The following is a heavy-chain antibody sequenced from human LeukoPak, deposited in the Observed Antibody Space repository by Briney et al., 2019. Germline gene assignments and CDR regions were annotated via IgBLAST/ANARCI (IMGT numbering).Heavy chain of an antibody. D-gene: IGHD4-17*01. J-gene: IGHJ4*02. CDR3: ARHKSDYGDYHAH. V-gene: IGHV4-59*08. Sequence: PSETLSLTCTVSDGSMSGYYWSWIRQPPGKGLEWIGYIYYSGSTNYNPSLKRRVTISEDRSMNQFSLKLSSETAADTAVYYCARHKSDYGDYHAHWGQGTLVTVSS. CDR1: DGSMSGYY. CDR2: IYYSGST.